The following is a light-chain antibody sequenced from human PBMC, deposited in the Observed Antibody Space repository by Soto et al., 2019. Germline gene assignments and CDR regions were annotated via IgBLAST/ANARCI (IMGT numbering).Light chain of an antibody. J-gene: IGKJ2*01. Sequence: EIVMTQSPATLSVSPGERVTLSCRASQSVSSNLAWYQQKRGQAPRLLIYGASTRATGIPARFSGSGSGTEFTLTISSLQSEDFAVYYCQQYYNWPPYTFGQGTKLEI. V-gene: IGKV3-15*01. CDR2: GAS. CDR3: QQYYNWPPYT. CDR1: QSVSSN.